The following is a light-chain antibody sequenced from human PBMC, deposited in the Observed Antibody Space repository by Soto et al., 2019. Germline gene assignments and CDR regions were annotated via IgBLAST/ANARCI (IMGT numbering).Light chain of an antibody. CDR1: QSVSSY. V-gene: IGKV3-11*01. CDR3: QQRSNWPSYT. CDR2: DAS. J-gene: IGKJ2*01. Sequence: EIVLTQSPATLSLSPGERATLSCRASQSVSSYLAWYQQKPGQAPRLLIYDASNRATGIPARFSGSGSGTDFTLTIISLEPEDVAVYYCQQRSNWPSYTFGQGTKLEIK.